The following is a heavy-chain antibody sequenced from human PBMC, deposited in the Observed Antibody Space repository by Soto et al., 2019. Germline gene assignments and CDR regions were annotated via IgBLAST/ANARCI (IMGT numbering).Heavy chain of an antibody. Sequence: GASVKVSCKASGYTFTSYDINWVRQATGQGLEWMGWMNPNSGNTGYAQKFQGRVTMTRNTSISTAYMELSSLRSEDTAVYYCARGRTDSGNWYYGRNPNYYYYYYMDVWGKGTTVTVSS. CDR1: GYTFTSYD. D-gene: IGHD1-7*01. V-gene: IGHV1-8*01. CDR2: MNPNSGNT. CDR3: ARGRTDSGNWYYGRNPNYYYYYYMDV. J-gene: IGHJ6*03.